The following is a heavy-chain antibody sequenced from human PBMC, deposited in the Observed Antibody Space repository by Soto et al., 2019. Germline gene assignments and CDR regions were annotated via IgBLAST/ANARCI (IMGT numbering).Heavy chain of an antibody. J-gene: IGHJ4*02. V-gene: IGHV1-46*01. Sequence: ASVKVSCKASGYTFTSYYMHWVRQAPGQGLEWMGIINPSGGSTSYAQKFQGRVTMTRDTSTSTVYMELSSLRSEDTAVYYCAXDVIVGDSSRYYYRFDYWGQGTLVTVSS. CDR2: INPSGGST. D-gene: IGHD3-22*01. CDR3: AXDVIVGDSSRYYYRFDY. CDR1: GYTFTSYY.